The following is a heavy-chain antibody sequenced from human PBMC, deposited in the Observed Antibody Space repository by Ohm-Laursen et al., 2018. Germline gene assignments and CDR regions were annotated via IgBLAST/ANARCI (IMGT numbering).Heavy chain of an antibody. Sequence: EASVKVSRKASGYTFSSYDIIWVRQASGQGPEWMGWMNPNSHNTGYARKFRGRVSMTSDSSISTAYMELYSLTSEDTATYYCARAVRYQLLSDPWGQGTLVTVSS. CDR2: MNPNSHNT. D-gene: IGHD4-23*01. V-gene: IGHV1-8*01. CDR3: ARAVRYQLLSDP. J-gene: IGHJ5*02. CDR1: GYTFSSYD.